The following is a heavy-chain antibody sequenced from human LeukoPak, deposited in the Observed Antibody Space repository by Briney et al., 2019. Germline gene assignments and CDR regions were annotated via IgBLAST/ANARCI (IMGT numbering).Heavy chain of an antibody. D-gene: IGHD1-26*01. CDR2: IYYSGST. V-gene: IGHV4-59*01. CDR1: GDSISSYY. J-gene: IGHJ4*02. Sequence: PSETLSLTCTVSGDSISSYYWSWIRQPPEKGLEWIGCIYYSGSTNYNSSLKSRVTISVDTSKNQFSLKLSSVTAADTAVYYCARVVPEIVGASGVLDYWGQGTLVTVSS. CDR3: ARVVPEIVGASGVLDY.